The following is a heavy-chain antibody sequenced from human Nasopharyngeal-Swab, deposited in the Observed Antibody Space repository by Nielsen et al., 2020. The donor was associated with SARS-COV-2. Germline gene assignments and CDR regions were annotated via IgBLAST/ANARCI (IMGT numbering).Heavy chain of an antibody. CDR2: IVGSGDISGSGGST. Sequence: GESLKISCVASGYSFRTYGMSWVRQAPGKGLEWVSAIVGSGDISGSGGSTYYADSVKGRFTISRDNSKNTLSLQMNSLRAEDTAVYYCARSIKGLYDFEGGTNRYRGVLDDAFDGWGPGTMVTVSS. CDR1: GYSFRTYG. V-gene: IGHV3-23*01. J-gene: IGHJ3*01. CDR3: ARSIKGLYDFEGGTNRYRGVLDDAFDG. D-gene: IGHD3-16*02.